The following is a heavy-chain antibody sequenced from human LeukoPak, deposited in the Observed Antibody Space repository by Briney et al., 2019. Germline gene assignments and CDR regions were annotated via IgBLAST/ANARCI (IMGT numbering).Heavy chain of an antibody. CDR1: GFTFSSYG. V-gene: IGHV3-33*01. CDR2: IWYDGSNK. Sequence: GGSLRLSCAASGFTFSSYGMHWVRQAPGKGLEWVAVIWYDGSNKYYADSVKGRFTISRDNSKNTLYLQMNSLRAEDTAVYYCARALEAVAGTGDFQHWGQGTLVTVSS. J-gene: IGHJ1*01. CDR3: ARALEAVAGTGDFQH. D-gene: IGHD6-19*01.